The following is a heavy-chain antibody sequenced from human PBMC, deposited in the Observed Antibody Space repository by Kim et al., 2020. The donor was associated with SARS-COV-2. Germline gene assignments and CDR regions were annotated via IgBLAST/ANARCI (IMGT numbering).Heavy chain of an antibody. J-gene: IGHJ4*02. CDR3: ARAFRGLGSSWAGFDY. V-gene: IGHV1-18*04. Sequence: ASVKVSCKASGYTFTSYGISWVRQAPGQGLEWMGWISAYNGNTNYAQKLQGRVTMTTDTSTSTAYMELRSLRSDDTAVYYCARAFRGLGSSWAGFDYWGQGTLVTVSS. D-gene: IGHD6-13*01. CDR2: ISAYNGNT. CDR1: GYTFTSYG.